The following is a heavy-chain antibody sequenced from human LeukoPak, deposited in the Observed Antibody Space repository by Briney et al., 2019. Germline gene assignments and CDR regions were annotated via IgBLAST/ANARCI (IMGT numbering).Heavy chain of an antibody. D-gene: IGHD2-2*01. CDR1: GYSFTTYW. CDR3: ARLDREDCGSTRCARGSGAFDS. V-gene: IGHV5-51*03. Sequence: GESLNISCKASGYSFTTYWFGWVRQMPGTGLEWMGNIYPGDSDTSYSRSFQDQVTTSVDKCTSTAYLQWSSLKAPNTAMYYCARLDREDCGSTRCARGSGAFDSWGQGTMVTVSS. CDR2: IYPGDSDT. J-gene: IGHJ3*02.